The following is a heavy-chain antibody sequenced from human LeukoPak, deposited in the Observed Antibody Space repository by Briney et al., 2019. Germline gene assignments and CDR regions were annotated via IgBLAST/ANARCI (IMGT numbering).Heavy chain of an antibody. D-gene: IGHD3/OR15-3a*01. CDR3: PRAPAYFLTRFDP. J-gene: IGHJ5*02. Sequence: SETLSLTCTVSGASVSSGDYFWSWLRQHPGKGLEWIGYTAYNGNTYYSPSLTTRLTRSVETSHPQSSPKLTSVTDAATAVHHCPRAPAYFLTRFDPWGQGSLVTVSS. CDR1: GASVSSGDYF. CDR2: TAYNGNT. V-gene: IGHV4-31*02.